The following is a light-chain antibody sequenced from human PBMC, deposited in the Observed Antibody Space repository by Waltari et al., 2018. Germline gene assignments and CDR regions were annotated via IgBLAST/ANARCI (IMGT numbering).Light chain of an antibody. Sequence: DVVMTQSPLSLPVTLGQPASTSCRYRQSLEHSDGTTYLNWFQQRPGQSPRRLFYRVSRRDFGVPDRFSGSGSGTDFTLKISRVEAEDVGVYYCMQGTHWPWTFGQGTKVEIK. J-gene: IGKJ1*01. V-gene: IGKV2-30*02. CDR2: RVS. CDR3: MQGTHWPWT. CDR1: QSLEHSDGTTY.